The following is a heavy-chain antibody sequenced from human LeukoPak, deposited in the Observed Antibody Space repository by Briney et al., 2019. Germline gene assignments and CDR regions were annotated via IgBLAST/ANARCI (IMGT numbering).Heavy chain of an antibody. J-gene: IGHJ4*02. CDR2: TWYDGSNK. Sequence: GRSLRLSCAASGSTFSSYGMHWVRQAPGKGLEWVAVTWYDGSNKYYADSVRGRFTISRDNSKNTLYLQMNSLRAEDTAVYYCAKDRYYYDSSGLFDYWGQGTLVTVSS. D-gene: IGHD3-22*01. CDR3: AKDRYYYDSSGLFDY. V-gene: IGHV3-33*06. CDR1: GSTFSSYG.